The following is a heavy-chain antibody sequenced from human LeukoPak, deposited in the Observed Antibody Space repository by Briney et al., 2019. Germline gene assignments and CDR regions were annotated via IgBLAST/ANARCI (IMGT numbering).Heavy chain of an antibody. CDR1: GGTFSSYA. CDR2: IISILGIA. V-gene: IGHV1-69*04. Sequence: SVKVSCKASGGTFSSYAISWVRQAPGQGLEWMGRIISILGIANYAQKFQGRVTITADKSTSTAYMELSSLRSEDTAVYYCARLYCSGGSCYSGSLLPFDYWGQGTLVTVSS. D-gene: IGHD2-15*01. CDR3: ARLYCSGGSCYSGSLLPFDY. J-gene: IGHJ4*02.